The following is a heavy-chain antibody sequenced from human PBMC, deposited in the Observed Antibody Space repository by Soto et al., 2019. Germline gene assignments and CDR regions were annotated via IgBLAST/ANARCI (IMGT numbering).Heavy chain of an antibody. V-gene: IGHV1-3*01. Sequence: QVQLVQSGAELKKPGASVNISCQASGFTFSDTLINWVRQGPGQRLEWMGWINPANGNTRYSEPFQGRVTISSHSPASTAYVALSDLTSEDTAVYYCARDIMSAGPRANDAFDVWGQGTMITVSS. D-gene: IGHD2-8*01. CDR3: ARDIMSAGPRANDAFDV. CDR2: INPANGNT. CDR1: GFTFSDTL. J-gene: IGHJ3*01.